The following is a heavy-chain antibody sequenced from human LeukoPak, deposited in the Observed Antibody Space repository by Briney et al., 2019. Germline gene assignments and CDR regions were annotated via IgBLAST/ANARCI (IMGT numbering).Heavy chain of an antibody. CDR2: INHSGST. CDR3: ARAECPRGGSHYFDY. V-gene: IGHV4-34*01. D-gene: IGHD2-15*01. CDR1: GGSFSGYY. J-gene: IGHJ4*02. Sequence: PSETLSLTCAVYGGSFSGYYWSWIRQPPGKGLEWIGEINHSGSTNYNPSLKSRVTISVDTSKNQFSLKLSSVTAADTAVYYCARAECPRGGSHYFDYWGQGTLVTVSS.